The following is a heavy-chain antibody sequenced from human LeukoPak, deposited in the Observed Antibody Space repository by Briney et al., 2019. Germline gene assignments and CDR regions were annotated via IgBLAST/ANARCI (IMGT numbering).Heavy chain of an antibody. CDR2: IIPIFGTA. CDR3: ARSARIGSEYFQH. V-gene: IGHV1-69*13. Sequence: SVKVSCKASGGTFSSYAISWVRQAPGQGLEWMGGIIPIFGTASYAQKFQGRVTITADESTSTAYMELSSLRSEDTAVYYCARSARIGSEYFQHWGQGTLVNISS. J-gene: IGHJ1*01. CDR1: GGTFSSYA.